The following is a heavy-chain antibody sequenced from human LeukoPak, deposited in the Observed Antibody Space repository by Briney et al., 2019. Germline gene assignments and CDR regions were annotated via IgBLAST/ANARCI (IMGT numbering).Heavy chain of an antibody. CDR1: GGTFSSYA. Sequence: ASVKVSCKASGGTFSSYAISWVRQAPGQGLEWMGGIIPIFGTANYAQKFQGRVTITVDESTSTAYMELSSLRSEDTAVYCCARPRGYSYGYGGPFDYWGQGTLVTVSS. D-gene: IGHD5-18*01. V-gene: IGHV1-69*01. CDR2: IIPIFGTA. CDR3: ARPRGYSYGYGGPFDY. J-gene: IGHJ4*02.